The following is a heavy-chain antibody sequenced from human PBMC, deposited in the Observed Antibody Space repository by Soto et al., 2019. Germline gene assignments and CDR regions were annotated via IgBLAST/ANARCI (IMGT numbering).Heavy chain of an antibody. CDR3: AREEMTTVTHDY. Sequence: QVQLVESGGGVVQPGRSLRLSCAASGFTFSSYAMHWVRQAPGKGLEWVAVISYDGSKKYYADSVKGRFTISRDNSKNSLYLQMISLRAEDTAVYDCAREEMTTVTHDYWGQGTLVTVSS. CDR2: ISYDGSKK. D-gene: IGHD4-17*01. V-gene: IGHV3-30-3*01. CDR1: GFTFSSYA. J-gene: IGHJ4*02.